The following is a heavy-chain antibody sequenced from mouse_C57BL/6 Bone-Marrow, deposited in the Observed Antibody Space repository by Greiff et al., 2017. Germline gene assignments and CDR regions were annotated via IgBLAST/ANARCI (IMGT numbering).Heavy chain of an antibody. Sequence: QVQLQQPGAELVMPGASVKLSCKASGYTFTSYWMHWVKQRPGQGLEWIGEIDPSDSYTNYNQKFKGKSTLTVDKSSSTAYMQLSSLTSEDSAVYYCARCYYDYDWGFYAMDYWGQGTSVTVSS. J-gene: IGHJ4*01. CDR2: IDPSDSYT. CDR3: ARCYYDYDWGFYAMDY. D-gene: IGHD2-4*01. CDR1: GYTFTSYW. V-gene: IGHV1-69*01.